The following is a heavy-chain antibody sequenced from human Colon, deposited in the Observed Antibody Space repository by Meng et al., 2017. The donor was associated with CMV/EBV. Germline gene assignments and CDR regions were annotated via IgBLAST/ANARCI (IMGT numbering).Heavy chain of an antibody. V-gene: IGHV3-30*02. Sequence: GGLGVKYKKEGKEGVGEGGGKGREGEEFKWYDERNKYYVDAVKGRFTISRDNSKNTLYLQMNGLRAEDTAVYYCANVLEWLSDWGQGTLVTVSS. CDR2: KWYDERNK. D-gene: IGHD3-3*01. J-gene: IGHJ4*02. CDR3: ANVLEWLSD. CDR1: GVKYKKEG.